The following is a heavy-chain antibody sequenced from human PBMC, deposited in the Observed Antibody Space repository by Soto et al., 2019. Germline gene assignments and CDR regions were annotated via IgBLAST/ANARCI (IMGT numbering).Heavy chain of an antibody. D-gene: IGHD3-3*01. CDR2: VYHTVRT. CDR1: GGSFKSGSYS. Sequence: SGTQSLTCTVSGGSFKSGSYSWSCIRQPPRLGLELLWYVYHTVRTPYHPSLKSRLSISMDTSKNPFSLNLDSVSASDTAVYFCARLFAYFDSLGQGTLVTRSS. CDR3: ARLFAYFDS. J-gene: IGHJ4*02. V-gene: IGHV4-61*01.